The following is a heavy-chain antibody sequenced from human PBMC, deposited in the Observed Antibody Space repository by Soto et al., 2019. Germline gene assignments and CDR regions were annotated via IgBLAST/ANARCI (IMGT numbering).Heavy chain of an antibody. CDR2: IYYSGST. CDR3: AVGDYAALSRIFDX. D-gene: IGHD4-17*01. J-gene: IGHJ4*02. Sequence: SETLSLTCTVSGGSISSVGYYWSWIRQHPGKGLEWIGYIYYSGSTYYNPSLKSRVTISVDTSKNQFSLKLSSVTAADTAIYYCAVGDYAALSRIFDXWGQGTLVTVSX. V-gene: IGHV4-31*03. CDR1: GGSISSVGYY.